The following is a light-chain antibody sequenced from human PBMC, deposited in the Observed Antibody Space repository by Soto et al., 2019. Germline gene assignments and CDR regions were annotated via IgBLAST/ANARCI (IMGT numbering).Light chain of an antibody. Sequence: QSVLTQPRSVSGSPGQSVTISCTGTSSDVGRYDYVSWYQQHPGKAPKLIVYDVTERPSGVPDRFSGSKSGNTASLTISGLQAEDEADYYCSSYTDRKNLVFGTGTKVTVL. V-gene: IGLV2-11*01. CDR3: SSYTDRKNLV. J-gene: IGLJ1*01. CDR2: DVT. CDR1: SSDVGRYDY.